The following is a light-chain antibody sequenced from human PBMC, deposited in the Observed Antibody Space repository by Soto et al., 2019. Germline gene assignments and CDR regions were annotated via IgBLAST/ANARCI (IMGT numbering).Light chain of an antibody. CDR2: DAS. Sequence: DIQLTQSPSFLSASVGDRVTITCRASQAINTYLAWYQQKPGKAPKLLIYDASTLKSGVPSRFSGSGSGTEFNLTISNLQPEDFATYYCQHLNSYPLTFGGGTKVEIK. J-gene: IGKJ4*01. V-gene: IGKV1-9*01. CDR3: QHLNSYPLT. CDR1: QAINTY.